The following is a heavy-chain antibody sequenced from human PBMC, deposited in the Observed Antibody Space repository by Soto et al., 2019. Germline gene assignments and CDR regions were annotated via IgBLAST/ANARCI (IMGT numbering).Heavy chain of an antibody. CDR3: ARGYFSGGNCSSGMDV. D-gene: IGHD2-15*01. Sequence: GASVKVSCKASGGTFSTHAIIWVRQAPGHGLEWMGGIIPISGTTYYTQKFQGRVTITADEPTSTAFMELSSLKSDDTAVFYCARGYFSGGNCSSGMDVSGQGTMVTVYS. V-gene: IGHV1-69*13. J-gene: IGHJ6*02. CDR1: GGTFSTHA. CDR2: IIPISGTT.